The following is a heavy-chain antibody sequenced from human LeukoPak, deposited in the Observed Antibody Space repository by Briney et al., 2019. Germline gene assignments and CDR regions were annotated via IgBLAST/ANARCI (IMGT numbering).Heavy chain of an antibody. CDR3: AKIAFSSIHYDY. J-gene: IGHJ4*02. Sequence: GESLKISCAASGFTFSSYAMSWVRQAPGKGLEWVSAISGSGGSTYYADSVKGRFTISRDNSKNTLYLQMNSLRAEDTAVYYCAKIAFSSIHYDYWGQGTLVTVSS. D-gene: IGHD3-16*01. CDR1: GFTFSSYA. CDR2: ISGSGGST. V-gene: IGHV3-23*01.